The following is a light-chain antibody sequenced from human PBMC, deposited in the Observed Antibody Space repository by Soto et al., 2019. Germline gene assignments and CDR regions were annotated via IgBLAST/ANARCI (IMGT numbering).Light chain of an antibody. CDR2: NNN. CDR1: SSNIGSNT. J-gene: IGLJ1*01. CDR3: AAWDDSLNGLV. Sequence: QAVVTQPPSASGTPGQRVTISCSGSSSNIGSNTVNWYQQLPGTAPKLLIYNNNQRPSGVPDRFSGSKCGTSASLAISGLQSEDEADYYCAAWDDSLNGLVFGTGTKLTVL. V-gene: IGLV1-44*01.